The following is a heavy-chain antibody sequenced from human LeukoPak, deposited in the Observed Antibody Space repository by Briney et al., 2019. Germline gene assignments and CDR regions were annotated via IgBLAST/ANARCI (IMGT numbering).Heavy chain of an antibody. CDR2: ISNSGDFK. Sequence: PGGSLRLSCAASGFMFSDEYMSWIRQAPGKGLEWVSYISNSGDFKAYADSVKGRLTISRDNANNSLFLQMNSLRAEDTAVYYCARARGTDPGAHFDYWGQGTLVIVSS. J-gene: IGHJ4*02. D-gene: IGHD3-10*01. CDR1: GFMFSDEY. V-gene: IGHV3-11*01. CDR3: ARARGTDPGAHFDY.